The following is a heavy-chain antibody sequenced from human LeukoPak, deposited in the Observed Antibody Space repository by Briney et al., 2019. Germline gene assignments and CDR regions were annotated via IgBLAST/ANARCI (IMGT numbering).Heavy chain of an antibody. V-gene: IGHV3-7*01. Sequence: PGGSLRLSCAASGFTFSSYWMSWVRQAPGKGLEWVANIKQDGSEKYYVDSVKGRFTISRDNAKNSLYLQMNSLRAEDTAVYYCARDQGIVVVVAATPYYYCYGMDVWGQGTTVTVSS. J-gene: IGHJ6*02. CDR2: IKQDGSEK. D-gene: IGHD2-15*01. CDR1: GFTFSSYW. CDR3: ARDQGIVVVVAATPYYYCYGMDV.